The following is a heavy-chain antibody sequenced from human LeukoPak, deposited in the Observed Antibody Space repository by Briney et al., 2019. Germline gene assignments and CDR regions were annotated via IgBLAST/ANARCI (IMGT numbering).Heavy chain of an antibody. Sequence: PSETLSLTCTVSGGSISSSSHYWGWIRQPPGKGLEWIGSIYYSGSTFYNPSLKSRVTISVDTSKNQFSLKLSSVTAADTAVYYCASNMVPGPVLFDYWGQGTLVTVSS. CDR1: GGSISSSSHY. J-gene: IGHJ4*02. CDR2: IYYSGST. V-gene: IGHV4-39*07. CDR3: ASNMVPGPVLFDY. D-gene: IGHD3-10*01.